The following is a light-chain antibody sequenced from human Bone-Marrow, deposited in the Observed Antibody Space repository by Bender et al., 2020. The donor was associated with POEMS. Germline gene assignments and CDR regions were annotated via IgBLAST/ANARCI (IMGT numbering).Light chain of an antibody. J-gene: IGLJ1*01. CDR2: RDN. CDR3: QVYDSDSDRFYV. Sequence: SYELTQPPSVSVALGQTANITCGGNQIGSKSVHWYQQKSGQAPVLVIYRDNSRPSGIPQRFSGSNSGNTATLTISRVEAGDEADYYCQVYDSDSDRFYVFGTGTKVTVL. CDR1: QIGSKS. V-gene: IGLV3-9*01.